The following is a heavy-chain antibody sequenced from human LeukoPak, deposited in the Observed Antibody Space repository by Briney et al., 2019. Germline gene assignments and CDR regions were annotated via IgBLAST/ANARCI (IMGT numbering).Heavy chain of an antibody. J-gene: IGHJ4*01. CDR1: GGSISSYY. CDR2: IYYSGST. D-gene: IGHD2-15*01. Sequence: PSETLSLTCTVSGGSISSYYWSWIRQPPGKGLEWIGYIYYSGSTNYNPSLKSRVTISVDTSKNQFSLKLSSLTAAATAVYYCARAVLSYCRGGSCPYFDYWGQGTLVTVSS. V-gene: IGHV4-59*12. CDR3: ARAVLSYCRGGSCPYFDY.